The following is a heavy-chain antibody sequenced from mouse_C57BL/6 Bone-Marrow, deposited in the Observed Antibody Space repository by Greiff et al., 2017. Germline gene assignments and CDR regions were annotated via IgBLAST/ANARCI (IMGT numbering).Heavy chain of an antibody. CDR2: IYPGDGDT. V-gene: IGHV1-82*01. Sequence: VQLQQSGPELVKPGASVKISCKASGYAFCSSWMNWVKQRPGKGLEWIGRIYPGDGDTNYNGKFKGKATLTADKSSSTAYMQLSSLTSEDSAVYFCARGGYDAWFAYWGQGTLVTVSA. J-gene: IGHJ3*01. D-gene: IGHD2-2*01. CDR1: GYAFCSSW. CDR3: ARGGYDAWFAY.